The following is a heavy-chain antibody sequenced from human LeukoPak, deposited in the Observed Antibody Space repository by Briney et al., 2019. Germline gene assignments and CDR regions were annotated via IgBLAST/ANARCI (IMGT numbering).Heavy chain of an antibody. Sequence: ASVKVSCKASGGTFSSYAISWVRQAPGQGLEWMGRIIPILGIANYAQKFQGRVTITADKSTSTAYMELSSLRSEDTAVYYCAGTPQYYYDSSGYLYFDYWGQGTLVTVSS. CDR1: GGTFSSYA. D-gene: IGHD3-22*01. CDR2: IIPILGIA. V-gene: IGHV1-69*04. J-gene: IGHJ4*02. CDR3: AGTPQYYYDSSGYLYFDY.